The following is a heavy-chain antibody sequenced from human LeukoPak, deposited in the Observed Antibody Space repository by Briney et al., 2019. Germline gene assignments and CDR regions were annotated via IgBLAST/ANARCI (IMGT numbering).Heavy chain of an antibody. Sequence: PGGSLRLSCAASGFTFSSYAMSWVRQAPGKGLEWVSAISGSGGSTYYADSVKGRFTISRDNSKNTLYLQMNSLRAEDTAVYYCAKATETYDYVWGSYRFFEGDAFDIWGQGTMVTVSS. CDR1: GFTFSSYA. CDR2: ISGSGGST. V-gene: IGHV3-23*01. J-gene: IGHJ3*02. D-gene: IGHD3-16*02. CDR3: AKATETYDYVWGSYRFFEGDAFDI.